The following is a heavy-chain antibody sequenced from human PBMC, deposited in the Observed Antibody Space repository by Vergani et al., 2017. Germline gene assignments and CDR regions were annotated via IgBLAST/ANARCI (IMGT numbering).Heavy chain of an antibody. D-gene: IGHD2-15*01. CDR3: VRPPGYGEDSSCTSLDP. V-gene: IGHV3-48*03. Sequence: EVLLVESGGNLVQPGGSLRLSCAASGFTFSTHTMNWVRQTPGKGLQWISYIVSTGQVKRYADSVKGRFTISRDNANNALYLQMASLRAEDTGIYYCVRPPGYGEDSSCTSLDPWAQGPLFTVSS. CDR2: IVSTGQVK. J-gene: IGHJ5*02. CDR1: GFTFSTHT.